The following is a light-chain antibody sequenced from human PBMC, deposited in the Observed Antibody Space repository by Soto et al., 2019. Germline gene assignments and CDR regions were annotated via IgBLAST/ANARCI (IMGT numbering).Light chain of an antibody. V-gene: IGKV3-11*01. Sequence: EIVLTQSPATLSLSPGQRATLSCRASQSVSIYLAWYQQKPGQAPRLLIYDASTRATGIPARFSGSGSGTDFTLTISSLEPEDFAVYYCQQRSNWPPTWTFGQGTKVEIK. CDR1: QSVSIY. CDR2: DAS. CDR3: QQRSNWPPTWT. J-gene: IGKJ1*01.